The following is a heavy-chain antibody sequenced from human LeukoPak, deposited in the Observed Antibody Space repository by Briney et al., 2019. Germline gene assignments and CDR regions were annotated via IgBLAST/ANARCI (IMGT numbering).Heavy chain of an antibody. D-gene: IGHD1-1*01. V-gene: IGHV4-61*01. CDR3: ARSTRYNWNDDY. Sequence: SETLSLTCTVSGGAVSSGSYYWSWLRQPPGKGLEWIGYISYSGTTKYNPSLESRVTTSVDTSKNQLSMNLRFVTAADTAVYYCARSTRYNWNDDYWGQGTLVTVSS. CDR2: ISYSGTT. J-gene: IGHJ4*02. CDR1: GGAVSSGSYY.